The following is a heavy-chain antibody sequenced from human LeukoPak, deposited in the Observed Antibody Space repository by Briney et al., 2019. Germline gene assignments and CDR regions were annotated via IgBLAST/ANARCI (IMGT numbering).Heavy chain of an antibody. D-gene: IGHD1/OR15-1a*01. V-gene: IGHV3-23*01. CDR2: IRGSDGGT. Sequence: PGGSLRLSCAASGSTFSSYAMCWVRQAPGKGLERVSTIRGSDGGTFYADSVKGRFTISRDNSKNILYLQMNSLRAEDTAVYYCAKINWNKATRGAFDIWGQGTMVTVSS. J-gene: IGHJ3*02. CDR3: AKINWNKATRGAFDI. CDR1: GSTFSSYA.